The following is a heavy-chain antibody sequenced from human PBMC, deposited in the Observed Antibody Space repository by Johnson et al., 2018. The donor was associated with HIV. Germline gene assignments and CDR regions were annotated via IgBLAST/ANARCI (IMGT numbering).Heavy chain of an antibody. CDR1: GFTFSDYY. Sequence: VQLVESGGGLVKPGGSLRLSCAASGFTFSDYYMSWIRQAPGKGLEWVSVIYSGGSTYYADSVKGRFTISRDNSKNPLYLQMNSLTAEDTAVYYCAREVSLNVPPHPSRLGYCSGGSCYGEQLRYAFDIWGQGTMVTVSS. D-gene: IGHD2-15*01. CDR2: IYSGGST. V-gene: IGHV3-66*01. CDR3: AREVSLNVPPHPSRLGYCSGGSCYGEQLRYAFDI. J-gene: IGHJ3*02.